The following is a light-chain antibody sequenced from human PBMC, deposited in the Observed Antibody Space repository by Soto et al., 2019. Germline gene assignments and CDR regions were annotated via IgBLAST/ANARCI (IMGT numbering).Light chain of an antibody. CDR3: SSYTSTSTLAI. CDR2: DVN. CDR1: SSDVGGYNY. Sequence: QSALTQPASVSGSPGQSITISCTGTSSDVGGYNYVSWYQQHPGKAPKLMIYDVNNRPSGVSNRFSASKSGNTASLTISGRQADDEDDYYCSSYTSTSTLAIFGGGTKLTVL. V-gene: IGLV2-14*03. J-gene: IGLJ2*01.